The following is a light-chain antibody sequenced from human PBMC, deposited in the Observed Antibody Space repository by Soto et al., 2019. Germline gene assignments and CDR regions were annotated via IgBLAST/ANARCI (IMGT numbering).Light chain of an antibody. CDR2: GAS. CDR3: QQYGSSPLT. Sequence: PGERVTLSCRASQSVSSSYLAWYQQKPDQAPRLLIYGASSRATGISDRFSGGGSGTDFTLTISRLEPEDSAVYYCQQYGSSPLTFGGGTKVEIK. J-gene: IGKJ4*01. V-gene: IGKV3-20*01. CDR1: QSVSSSY.